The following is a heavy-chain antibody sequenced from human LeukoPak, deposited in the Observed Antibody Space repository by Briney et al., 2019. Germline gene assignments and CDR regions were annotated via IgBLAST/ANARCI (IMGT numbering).Heavy chain of an antibody. D-gene: IGHD3-22*01. Sequence: HPGGSLRLSCSASGFTFSSYAMHWVRQAPGKGLEYVSAITSDGGGTYSADSVKGRFTISRDNSKNTLYLQMSSQRAEDTAVYYCAISNYYDSSGPDYWGQGTLVTVSS. V-gene: IGHV3-64D*06. CDR3: AISNYYDSSGPDY. J-gene: IGHJ4*02. CDR1: GFTFSSYA. CDR2: ITSDGGGT.